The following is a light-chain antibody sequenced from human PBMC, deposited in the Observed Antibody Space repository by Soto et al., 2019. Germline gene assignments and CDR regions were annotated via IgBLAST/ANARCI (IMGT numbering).Light chain of an antibody. J-gene: IGKJ3*01. Sequence: DLQMTQSPSSLSAFVGDRVTITCRASQGISNYLAWYQQKPGRVPTLLIYGASTLRSGVPSRFSGSGSGTDFTLTISSLQPEDVASYYCQEYKTAPFIFGPGTKVDIK. CDR1: QGISNY. V-gene: IGKV1-27*01. CDR2: GAS. CDR3: QEYKTAPFI.